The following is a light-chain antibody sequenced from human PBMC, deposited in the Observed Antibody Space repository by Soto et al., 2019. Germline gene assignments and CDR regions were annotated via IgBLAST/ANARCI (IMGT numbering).Light chain of an antibody. CDR3: QHYTNWPPWT. J-gene: IGKJ1*01. Sequence: EIVMTQSPATLSVSPGERATLSCRASQSVSSNLAWYQQKPGQAPRLLIYGASTRATGIPARFSGSGSGPEFTLTISSLQSEDFAVYYCQHYTNWPPWTFGQGTKVEIK. CDR2: GAS. V-gene: IGKV3-15*01. CDR1: QSVSSN.